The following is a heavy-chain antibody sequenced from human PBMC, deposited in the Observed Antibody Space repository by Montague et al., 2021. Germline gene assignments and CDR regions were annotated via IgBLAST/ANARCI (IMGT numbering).Heavy chain of an antibody. J-gene: IGHJ2*01. V-gene: IGHV4-39*01. CDR1: GGSISSSSYY. Sequence: SETLSLTCTVSGGSISSSSYYWGWIRQPPGKGLEWIGSIYYSGNTYYNPSLKGRVTISVDPSKNQFSLRLSSVTAADTAVYYCARPNIVTIHWYFDLWGRGTLVLVSS. CDR2: IYYSGNT. D-gene: IGHD5-12*01. CDR3: ARPNIVTIHWYFDL.